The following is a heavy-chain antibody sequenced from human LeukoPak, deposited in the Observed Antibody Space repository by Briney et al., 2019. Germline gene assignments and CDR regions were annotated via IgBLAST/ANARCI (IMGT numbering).Heavy chain of an antibody. CDR1: GYSISSGYY. Sequence: SETLSLTFAVSGYSISSGYYWGWIRQPPGKGLEWIGSIYHSGSTYYNPSLKSRVTISVDTSKNQFSLKLSSVTAADTAVYYCARVATTTNPPQRPFDYWGQGTLVTVSS. D-gene: IGHD5-12*01. CDR3: ARVATTTNPPQRPFDY. V-gene: IGHV4-38-2*01. J-gene: IGHJ4*02. CDR2: IYHSGST.